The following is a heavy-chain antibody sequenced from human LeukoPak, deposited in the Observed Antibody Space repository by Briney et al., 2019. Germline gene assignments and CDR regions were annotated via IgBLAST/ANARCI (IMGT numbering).Heavy chain of an antibody. J-gene: IGHJ4*02. Sequence: GGSLRLSRAASGFTFSNYNMNWVRQAPGKGLEWLSYITSSSSTIYYADSVKGRFTISRDNAKNSLYLQMNSLRAEDTAVYYCARGRGSSWYFDYWGQGTLVTVSS. CDR3: ARGRGSSWYFDY. CDR1: GFTFSNYN. D-gene: IGHD6-13*01. CDR2: ITSSSSTI. V-gene: IGHV3-48*04.